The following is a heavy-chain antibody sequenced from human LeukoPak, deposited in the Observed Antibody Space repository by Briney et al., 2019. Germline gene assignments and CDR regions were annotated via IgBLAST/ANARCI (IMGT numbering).Heavy chain of an antibody. J-gene: IGHJ4*02. CDR3: ANLRGSGSSYFDS. Sequence: GGSLRLSCAASGFTFSTYVMSWVRQAPGKGLEWVSTISASGIGTYYADSVKGRFTVSRDNSKNTLYLQMNSLRAEDTAVYFCANLRGSGSSYFDSWGQGTLVTVSS. V-gene: IGHV3-23*01. D-gene: IGHD3-10*01. CDR2: ISASGIGT. CDR1: GFTFSTYV.